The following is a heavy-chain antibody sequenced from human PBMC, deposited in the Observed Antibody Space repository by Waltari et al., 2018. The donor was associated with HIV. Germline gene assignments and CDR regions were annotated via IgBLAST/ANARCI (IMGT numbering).Heavy chain of an antibody. CDR1: GGSISSYY. J-gene: IGHJ6*02. CDR3: ARGGDYYGSGSHHYYYYGMDV. D-gene: IGHD3-10*01. V-gene: IGHV4-4*07. CDR2: IYTSGST. Sequence: QVQLQESGPGLVKPSETLSLTCTVPGGSISSYYWSWIRQPAGKGPEWIGRIYTSGSTNYNPSLKSRVTMSVDTSKNQFSLKLSSVTAADTAVYYCARGGDYYGSGSHHYYYYGMDVWGQGTTVTVSS.